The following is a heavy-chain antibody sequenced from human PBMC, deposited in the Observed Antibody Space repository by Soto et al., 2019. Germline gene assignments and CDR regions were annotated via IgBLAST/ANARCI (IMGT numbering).Heavy chain of an antibody. V-gene: IGHV3-30-3*01. CDR1: GFTFSSYA. D-gene: IGHD1-7*01. CDR3: ARDKGGPIAGTTPQVLGIDY. Sequence: PGGSLRLSCAASGFTFSSYAMHWVRQAPGKGLEWVAVISYDGSNKYYADSVKGRFTISRDNSKNTLYLQMNSLRAEDTAVYYCARDKGGPIAGTTPQVLGIDYWGQGTLVTVSS. J-gene: IGHJ4*02. CDR2: ISYDGSNK.